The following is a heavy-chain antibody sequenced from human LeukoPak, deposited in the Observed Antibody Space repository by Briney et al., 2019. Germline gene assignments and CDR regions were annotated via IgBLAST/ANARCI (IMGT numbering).Heavy chain of an antibody. J-gene: IGHJ6*03. CDR2: ISSSSSTI. CDR1: GFTFSSYS. Sequence: GGSLRLSCAASGFTFSSYSMNWVRQAPGKGLEWVSYISSSSSTIYYADSVKGRFTISRDNAKNSLYLQMNSLRAEDTAVYYCARAWEEWELLTYYYYMDVWGKGTTVTVSS. V-gene: IGHV3-48*01. CDR3: ARAWEEWELLTYYYYMDV. D-gene: IGHD1-26*01.